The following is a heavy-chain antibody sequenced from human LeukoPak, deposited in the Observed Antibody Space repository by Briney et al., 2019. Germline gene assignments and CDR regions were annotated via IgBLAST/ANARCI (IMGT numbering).Heavy chain of an antibody. CDR2: INHSGST. J-gene: IGHJ3*02. Sequence: SETLSLTCAVFGESLKDYYWSWVRQPPGRGLEWFGEINHSGSTSYNPSLKSRVTISVDTSKNQFSLKLSSVTAADTAVYYCARGDEDDAFDIWGQGTMVTVSS. CDR1: GESLKDYY. V-gene: IGHV4-34*01. CDR3: ARGDEDDAFDI.